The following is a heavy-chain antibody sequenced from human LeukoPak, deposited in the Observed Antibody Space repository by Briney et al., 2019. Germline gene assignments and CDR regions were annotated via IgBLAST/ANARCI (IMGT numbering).Heavy chain of an antibody. J-gene: IGHJ4*02. CDR3: ARQVGTTFDY. Sequence: SETLSLTRTVSGGSISSYYWSWIRQPPGKGLEWIGYIYTSGSTNYNPSLKSRVTISVDTSKNQFSLKLSSVTAADTAVYYCARQVGTTFDYWGQGTLVAVSS. CDR2: IYTSGST. D-gene: IGHD2-21*02. CDR1: GGSISSYY. V-gene: IGHV4-4*09.